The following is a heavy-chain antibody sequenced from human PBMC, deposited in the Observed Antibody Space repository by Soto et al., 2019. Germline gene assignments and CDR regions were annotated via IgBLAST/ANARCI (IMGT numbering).Heavy chain of an antibody. CDR2: IWYDGNNK. CDR1: GFTFSSYA. J-gene: IGHJ4*02. V-gene: IGHV3-33*01. D-gene: IGHD1-26*01. CDR3: ARDLMDSGSYIFDY. Sequence: QVQLVESGGGVVQPGRSLRLSCAASGFTFSSYAMHWVRQAPGKGLEWVTIIWYDGNNKYYADSVKGRFTISRDNSKNPLYLQMNSLRAEDTAVYYCARDLMDSGSYIFDYWGQGTLVTVSS.